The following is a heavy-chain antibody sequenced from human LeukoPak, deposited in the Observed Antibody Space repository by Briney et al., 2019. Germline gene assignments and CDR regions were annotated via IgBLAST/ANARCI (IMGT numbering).Heavy chain of an antibody. CDR2: ISYDGSNK. CDR3: AKDGSKYYYGSGSYYDY. J-gene: IGHJ4*02. Sequence: PGGSLRLSCAVSGFTFSSYGMRWVRQAPGKGLEWVAVISYDGSNKYYADSVKGRFTISRDNSKNTLYLQMNSLRAEDTAVYYCAKDGSKYYYGSGSYYDYWGQGTLVTVSS. D-gene: IGHD3-10*01. CDR1: GFTFSSYG. V-gene: IGHV3-30*18.